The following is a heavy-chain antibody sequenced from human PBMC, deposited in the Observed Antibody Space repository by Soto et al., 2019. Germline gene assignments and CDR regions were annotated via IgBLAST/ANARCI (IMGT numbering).Heavy chain of an antibody. J-gene: IGHJ5*02. CDR3: ARVPGDFWSGYYSWFDP. CDR2: IYHSGST. V-gene: IGHV4-30-2*01. CDR1: GGPISGGGYL. D-gene: IGHD3-3*01. Sequence: TPSPPRSFSGGPISGGGYLRSLNRQPPGKGLEWIGYIYHSGSTYYNPSLKSRVTISVDRSKNQFSLKLSSVTAADTAVYYCARVPGDFWSGYYSWFDPWGQGTLVTVSS.